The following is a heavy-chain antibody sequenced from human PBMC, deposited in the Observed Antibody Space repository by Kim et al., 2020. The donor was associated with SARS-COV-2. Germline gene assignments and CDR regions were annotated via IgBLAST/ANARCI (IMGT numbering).Heavy chain of an antibody. Sequence: NYARRFQGKVTITADESTSTAYMGLSSLRSEDTAVYYCAGDRGSDYTFDYWGQGTLVTVSS. J-gene: IGHJ4*02. D-gene: IGHD4-4*01. V-gene: IGHV1-69*01. CDR3: AGDRGSDYTFDY.